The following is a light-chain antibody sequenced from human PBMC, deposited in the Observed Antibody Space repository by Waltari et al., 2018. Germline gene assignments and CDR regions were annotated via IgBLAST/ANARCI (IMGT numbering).Light chain of an antibody. V-gene: IGKV3-20*01. CDR1: QSIGRY. J-gene: IGKJ1*01. CDR3: QNHERLPAT. CDR2: GAS. Sequence: EVVLTQSPGTLSLSPGETATLSCTASQSIGRYIVWYQQTSGHAPMLLIYGASTRATGIPDRFSGSGSGTDFSLTSSRLEAEDFAVYYCQNHERLPATFGQGTKVEIK.